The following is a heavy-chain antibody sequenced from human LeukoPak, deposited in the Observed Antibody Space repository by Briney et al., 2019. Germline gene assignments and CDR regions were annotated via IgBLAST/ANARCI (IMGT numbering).Heavy chain of an antibody. Sequence: GGSLRLSCAASGFTVSSNYMTWVRQAPGKGLEWVSVIYSGGSTYYADSVKGRFTISRDNSKNTLYLQMNSLRAEDTAVYYCAKDPLTTYYYDSSGPFQHWGQGTLVTVSS. CDR1: GFTVSSNY. V-gene: IGHV3-53*01. CDR2: IYSGGST. D-gene: IGHD3-22*01. J-gene: IGHJ1*01. CDR3: AKDPLTTYYYDSSGPFQH.